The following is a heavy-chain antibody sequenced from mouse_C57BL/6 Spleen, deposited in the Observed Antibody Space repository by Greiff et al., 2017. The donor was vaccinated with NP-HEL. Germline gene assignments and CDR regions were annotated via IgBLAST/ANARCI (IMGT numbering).Heavy chain of an antibody. CDR2: ISDGGGYT. CDR3: AREGGSCFAY. CDR1: GFTFSSYA. Sequence: EVMLVESGGGLVKPGGSLKLSCAASGFTFSSYAMSWVRQTPEKRLEWVATISDGGGYTYYPENVKGRITISRDNAKNNLYLQMSHLKSEDTAMYYCAREGGSCFAYWGQGTLVTVSA. V-gene: IGHV5-4*03. D-gene: IGHD1-1*01. J-gene: IGHJ3*01.